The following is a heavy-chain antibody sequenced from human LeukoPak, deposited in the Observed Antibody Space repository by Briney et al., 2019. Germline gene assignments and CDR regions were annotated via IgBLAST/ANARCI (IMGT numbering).Heavy chain of an antibody. J-gene: IGHJ6*03. Sequence: PGGSLRLSCAASGFTFSSYWMSWVRQAPGKGLEWVANIKQDGSEKYYVDSVKGRFTISRDNAKNSLYLQMNSLRAEDTAVYYCARDQSPITILLAMDVWGKGTTVTVSS. CDR3: ARDQSPITILLAMDV. CDR1: GFTFSSYW. CDR2: IKQDGSEK. D-gene: IGHD3-3*01. V-gene: IGHV3-7*01.